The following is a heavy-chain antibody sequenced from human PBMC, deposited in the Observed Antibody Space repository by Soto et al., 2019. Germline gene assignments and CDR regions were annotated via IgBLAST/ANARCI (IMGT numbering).Heavy chain of an antibody. J-gene: IGHJ3*01. Sequence: LTCAVSGFFISGGNYWGWIRKPPGKGLEWIGSIFHGGNTYYNPSLKSRVTISVDMSKNQFSLKLNSVTAADTAVYYCARARWYDAFDVWGQGTVVTVSS. CDR2: IFHGGNT. CDR1: GFFISGGNY. CDR3: ARARWYDAFDV. D-gene: IGHD2-15*01. V-gene: IGHV4-38-2*01.